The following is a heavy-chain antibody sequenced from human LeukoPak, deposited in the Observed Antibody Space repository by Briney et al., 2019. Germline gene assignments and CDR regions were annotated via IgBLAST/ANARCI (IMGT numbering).Heavy chain of an antibody. CDR1: GFTFSASD. D-gene: IGHD1-26*01. J-gene: IGHJ6*02. Sequence: GGSLRLSCAASGFTFSASDMHWVRQASGKGLEWVGRIGVKTNNYATAYGASVRGRFTISRDDSKNTACLQMNRLRTEDTAIYYCTYYRRDPAGYYYGMDVWGQGTTVTVSS. V-gene: IGHV3-73*01. CDR3: TYYRRDPAGYYYGMDV. CDR2: IGVKTNNYAT.